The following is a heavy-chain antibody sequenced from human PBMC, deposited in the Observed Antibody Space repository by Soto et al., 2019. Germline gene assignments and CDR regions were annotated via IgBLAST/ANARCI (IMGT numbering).Heavy chain of an antibody. CDR3: AREVGSSWGGYGMDV. Sequence: SETLSLTCTVSGGSISSGDYYWSWIRQPPGKGLEWIGYIYYSGSTYYNPSLKSRVTISVDTSKNQFSLKLSSVTAADTAVYYCAREVGSSWGGYGMDVWGQGTTVTVSS. J-gene: IGHJ6*02. V-gene: IGHV4-30-4*01. CDR1: GGSISSGDYY. CDR2: IYYSGST. D-gene: IGHD6-13*01.